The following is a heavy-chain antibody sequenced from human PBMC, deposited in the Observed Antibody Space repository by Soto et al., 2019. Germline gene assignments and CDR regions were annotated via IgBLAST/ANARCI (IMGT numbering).Heavy chain of an antibody. D-gene: IGHD1-26*01. CDR2: INHSGGT. J-gene: IGHJ5*02. V-gene: IGHV4-34*01. CDR3: ARGQWAFRFDP. Sequence: QVHLQQWGAGLLKPSETLSLTCAVYGGSFSGYYWSWVRQPPGKGLEWIGEINHSGGTNYNPSLKGRVTIPVDTFKNQFPLRLNSATAAATAIYFCARGQWAFRFDPWGQGTLVTVSS. CDR1: GGSFSGYY.